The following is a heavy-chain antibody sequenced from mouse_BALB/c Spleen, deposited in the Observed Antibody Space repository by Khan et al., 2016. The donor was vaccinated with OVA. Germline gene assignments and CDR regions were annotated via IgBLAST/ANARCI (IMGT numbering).Heavy chain of an antibody. J-gene: IGHJ1*01. CDR2: ISFGSATI. Sequence: EVELVESGGGLVQPGGSRKLSCAASGFTFSTFGMHWVRQAPAKWLEWVAYISFGSATIYYADTVKGRFTISRDNPKNTLFLQMTSLRSEDTDIYYCARSMITTWYFDVWGAGTTVTVSS. CDR1: GFTFSTFG. V-gene: IGHV5-17*02. D-gene: IGHD2-4*01. CDR3: ARSMITTWYFDV.